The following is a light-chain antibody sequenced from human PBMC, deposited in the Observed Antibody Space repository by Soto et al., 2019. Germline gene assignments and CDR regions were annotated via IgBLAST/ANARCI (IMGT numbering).Light chain of an antibody. CDR2: GAS. CDR1: ESVSSN. CDR3: QQYNNWLT. V-gene: IGKV3-15*01. J-gene: IGKJ4*01. Sequence: EIGMTQSPATLSVSPGERATLSCRASESVSSNLAWYQQKPGQAPRFLIYGASTRATGIPARFSGSGSGTEFTLTISSLQSEDFALYYCQQYNNWLTFGGGTKVEIK.